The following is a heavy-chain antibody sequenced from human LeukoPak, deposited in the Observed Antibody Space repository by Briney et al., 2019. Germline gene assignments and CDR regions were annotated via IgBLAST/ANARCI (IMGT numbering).Heavy chain of an antibody. J-gene: IGHJ4*02. V-gene: IGHV4-39*07. Sequence: SETLSLTCTVSGGSISSGSYYWSWIRQPAGKGLEWIGRIYYSGSTYYNPSLKSRVTISVDTSKNQFSLQVTSVTAADTAVYYCARRVRSADHRCDYWGQGTLVTVSS. CDR3: ARRVRSADHRCDY. CDR1: GGSISSGSYY. D-gene: IGHD1-14*01. CDR2: IYYSGST.